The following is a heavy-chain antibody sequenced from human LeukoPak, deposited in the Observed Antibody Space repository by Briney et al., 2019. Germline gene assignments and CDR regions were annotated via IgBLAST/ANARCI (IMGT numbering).Heavy chain of an antibody. J-gene: IGHJ6*02. CDR3: AKDMEGGMVRGRSYYYGMDV. CDR2: ISWNSGSI. CDR1: GFTFSNYG. D-gene: IGHD3-10*01. V-gene: IGHV3-9*01. Sequence: GGSLRLSCAASGFTFSNYGMHWVRQAPGKGLEWVSGISWNSGSIGYADSVKGRFTISRDNAKNSLYLQMNSLRAEDTALYYCAKDMEGGMVRGRSYYYGMDVWGQGTTVTVSS.